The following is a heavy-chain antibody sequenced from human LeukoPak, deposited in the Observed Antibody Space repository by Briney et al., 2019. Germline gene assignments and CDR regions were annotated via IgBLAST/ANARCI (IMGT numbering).Heavy chain of an antibody. Sequence: GGSLRLSCAASGFTVSSNYMSWVRQASGKGLEWVSVIYSGGSTYYADSVKGRFTISRDNSKNTLYLQMNSLRAEDTAVYYRARDSPSGILDYWGQGTLVTVSS. CDR2: IYSGGST. J-gene: IGHJ4*02. CDR1: GFTVSSNY. D-gene: IGHD1-26*01. V-gene: IGHV3-53*01. CDR3: ARDSPSGILDY.